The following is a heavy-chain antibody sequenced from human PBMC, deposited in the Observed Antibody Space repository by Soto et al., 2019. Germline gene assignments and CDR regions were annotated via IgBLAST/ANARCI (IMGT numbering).Heavy chain of an antibody. CDR3: ARGRFGELLMGYYYYGMDV. J-gene: IGHJ6*02. CDR2: IIPIFGIA. V-gene: IGHV1-69*01. Sequence: QVQLVQSGAEVKKPGSSVKVSCKASGGTFSSYAISWVRQAPGQGLEWMGGIIPIFGIANYAQKFQGRVTITADESTSTAYMELSSLRSEDTAVYYCARGRFGELLMGYYYYGMDVWGQGTTVTVSS. CDR1: GGTFSSYA. D-gene: IGHD3-10*01.